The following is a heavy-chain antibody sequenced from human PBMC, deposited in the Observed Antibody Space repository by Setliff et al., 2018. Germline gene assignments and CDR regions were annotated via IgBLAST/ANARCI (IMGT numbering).Heavy chain of an antibody. Sequence: GGSLRLSCAASGFTFSSHGMSWVRQAPAKGLEWVSTITSDGGTTWYADSVKGRFTIYRDNSKNILYLQMNSLRAEDTAVYYCAPHSRSSDWRALDYWVQGTLVTVSS. CDR3: APHSRSSDWRALDY. D-gene: IGHD2-2*01. V-gene: IGHV3-23*01. CDR2: ITSDGGTT. CDR1: GFTFSSHG. J-gene: IGHJ4*02.